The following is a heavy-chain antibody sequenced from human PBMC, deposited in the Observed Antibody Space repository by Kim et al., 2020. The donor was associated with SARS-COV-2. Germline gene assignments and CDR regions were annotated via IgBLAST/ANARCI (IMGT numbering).Heavy chain of an antibody. J-gene: IGHJ4*02. Sequence: SLKSRVTISVDTSKNQFSLKLSSVTAADTAVYYCARGRITMCGVVTEFDYWGQGTLVTVSS. D-gene: IGHD3-3*01. V-gene: IGHV4-31*02. CDR3: ARGRITMCGVVTEFDY.